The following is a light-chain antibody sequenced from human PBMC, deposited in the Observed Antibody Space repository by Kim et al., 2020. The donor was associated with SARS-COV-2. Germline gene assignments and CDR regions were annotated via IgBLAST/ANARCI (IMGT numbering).Light chain of an antibody. CDR3: QSYKSYWT. CDR1: QTISNW. J-gene: IGKJ1*01. V-gene: IGKV1-5*03. CDR2: KAS. Sequence: DIQMTQSPSTLSASVGDRVTMTCRASQTISNWLAWYQQKPGKAPKLLIYKASSLQSGVPSRFSGSGSGTEFTLTISSLQPEDFATYYRQSYKSYWTFGQGTKVEIK.